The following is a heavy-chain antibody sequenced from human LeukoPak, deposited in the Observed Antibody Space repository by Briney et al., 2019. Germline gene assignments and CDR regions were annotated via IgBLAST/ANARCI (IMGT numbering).Heavy chain of an antibody. Sequence: GGSLRVSCAASGXDFNNYGVHWVRQAPGKGLEWVGIMWHDGSNRYYADSVKGRFTISRDNSKNTLYLQMNRLRGEDTAVYYCARDFSSGWIDYWGQGTLVTVSS. CDR3: ARDFSSGWIDY. CDR1: GXDFNNYG. D-gene: IGHD6-19*01. J-gene: IGHJ4*02. V-gene: IGHV3-33*01. CDR2: MWHDGSNR.